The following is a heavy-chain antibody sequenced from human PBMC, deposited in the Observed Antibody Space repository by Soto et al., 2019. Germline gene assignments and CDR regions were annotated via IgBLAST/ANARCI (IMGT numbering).Heavy chain of an antibody. CDR1: GSTFSNYA. D-gene: IGHD3-22*01. CDR2: ISYDGNNK. J-gene: IGHJ4*02. CDR3: ASGSNYYDNPNYLLGPKYFDY. V-gene: IGHV3-30-3*01. Sequence: QVQLMEAGGGVVQPGMSLRLSCVVSGSTFSNYAMHWVRQAPGKGLEWVAVISYDGNNKYYAVSVKGRFTISRDSSKHPLYLQLNSLRAEDTAVYYCASGSNYYDNPNYLLGPKYFDYLGQGTLVTVSS.